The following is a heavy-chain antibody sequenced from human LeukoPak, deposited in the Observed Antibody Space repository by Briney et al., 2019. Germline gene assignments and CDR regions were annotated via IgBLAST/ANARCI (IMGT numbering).Heavy chain of an antibody. J-gene: IGHJ4*02. D-gene: IGHD3-10*01. CDR2: VTGGGGST. V-gene: IGHV3-23*01. Sequence: GGSLRLSCAASGFMFSSFAMNWVRQAPGKGLEWLSAVTGGGGSTYYADSVKGRFTISRDNSRNTFYLQLNSLRAEDTALYFCARDRPTYGSGSPIDFWGQGTLVTVSS. CDR1: GFMFSSFA. CDR3: ARDRPTYGSGSPIDF.